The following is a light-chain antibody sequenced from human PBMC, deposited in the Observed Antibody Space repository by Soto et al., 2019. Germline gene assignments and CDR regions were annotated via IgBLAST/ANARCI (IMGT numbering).Light chain of an antibody. Sequence: EIVLTQSPATLSLSPGERATLSCRASQSVSSYLAWYQQKPGQAPRLLIYDASNRATGIPARFSGSGSGTDFTLTISSLEPEDFAVYYWQQRSNWPPITVGPGTKVDIK. CDR1: QSVSSY. J-gene: IGKJ3*01. CDR3: QQRSNWPPIT. V-gene: IGKV3-11*01. CDR2: DAS.